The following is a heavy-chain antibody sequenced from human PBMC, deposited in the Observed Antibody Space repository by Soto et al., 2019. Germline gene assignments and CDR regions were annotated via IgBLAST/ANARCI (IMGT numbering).Heavy chain of an antibody. CDR1: GFTFSSYG. CDR2: ISYDGSNK. V-gene: IGHV3-30*18. CDR3: AKETQQWLGSLGY. J-gene: IGHJ4*02. Sequence: QVPLVESGGGVVQPGRSLRLSCAASGFTFSSYGMHWVRQAPGKGLEWVAVISYDGSNKYYADSVKGRFTISRDNSKNTLYLQMNSLRAEDTAVYYCAKETQQWLGSLGYWGQGTLVTVSS. D-gene: IGHD6-19*01.